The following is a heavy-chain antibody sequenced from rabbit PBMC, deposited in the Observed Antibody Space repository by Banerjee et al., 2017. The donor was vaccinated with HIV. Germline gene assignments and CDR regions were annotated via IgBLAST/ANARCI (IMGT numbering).Heavy chain of an antibody. V-gene: IGHV1S45*01. Sequence: QEQLEESGGDLVKPEGSLTLTCTASGLDFSSSYSMGWVRQAPGKGLEWIGCISTGDGSTYYANWVNGRFTISSHNAQNTLYLQLNSLTAADTATHFCARDLAGVIGWNFDLWGQGTLVTVS. J-gene: IGHJ4*01. CDR1: GLDFSSSYS. CDR3: ARDLAGVIGWNFDL. D-gene: IGHD4-1*01. CDR2: ISTGDGST.